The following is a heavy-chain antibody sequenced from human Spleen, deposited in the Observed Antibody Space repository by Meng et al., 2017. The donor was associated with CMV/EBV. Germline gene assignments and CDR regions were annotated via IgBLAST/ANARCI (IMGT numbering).Heavy chain of an antibody. J-gene: IGHJ4*02. CDR1: GYTFTIYG. CDR2: ISGSNAKT. CDR3: ARATKNRVLFVLVPAAADY. Sequence: ASVKVSCKASGYTFTIYGISWVRQAPGQGLEWMGWISGSNAKTDYAQKVQGRVTLTTDTSTSTAYMELRSLRSDDTAVYYCARATKNRVLFVLVPAAADYWGQGTLVTVSS. D-gene: IGHD2-2*01. V-gene: IGHV1-18*01.